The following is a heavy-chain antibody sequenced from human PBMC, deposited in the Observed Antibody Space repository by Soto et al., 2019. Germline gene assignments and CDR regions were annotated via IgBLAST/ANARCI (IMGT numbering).Heavy chain of an antibody. V-gene: IGHV3-23*01. CDR1: GFTFSSYA. CDR2: INGSGGST. Sequence: PGGSLRLSCAASGFTFSSYAMSWVRQAPGKGLEWVSTINGSGGSTYYAYSVKGRFTFSRDNSRNTLYLQMNSLRAEDTAVYYCAKDYYGSGSSYYYGMDVWGQGTTVTVSS. D-gene: IGHD3-10*01. CDR3: AKDYYGSGSSYYYGMDV. J-gene: IGHJ6*02.